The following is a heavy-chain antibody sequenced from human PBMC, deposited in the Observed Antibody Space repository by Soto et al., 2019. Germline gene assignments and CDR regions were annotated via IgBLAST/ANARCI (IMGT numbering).Heavy chain of an antibody. CDR2: IWYDGSNK. V-gene: IGHV3-33*01. CDR1: GFTFSSYG. CDR3: ARDGGWYYFDY. Sequence: ESGGGVVQPGRSLRLSCAASGFTFSSYGMHWVRQAPGKGLEWVAVIWYDGSNKYYADSVKGRFTISRDNSKNTLYLQMNSLRAEDTAVYYCARDGGWYYFDYWGQGTLVTVSS. D-gene: IGHD3-16*01. J-gene: IGHJ4*02.